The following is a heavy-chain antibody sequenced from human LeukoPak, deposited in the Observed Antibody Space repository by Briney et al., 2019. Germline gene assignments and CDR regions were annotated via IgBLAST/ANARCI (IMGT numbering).Heavy chain of an antibody. V-gene: IGHV4-59*01. J-gene: IGHJ6*03. CDR3: ARETSQKGAHYMDV. D-gene: IGHD3-16*01. Sequence: SETLSLTCTVSGGSISSYYWSWIRQPPGKGLEWIGDIYYSGYTNYNPSLKSRVTISVDTSKNQFPLKLRSVTAADTAVYYCARETSQKGAHYMDVWGKGTTVTISS. CDR2: IYYSGYT. CDR1: GGSISSYY.